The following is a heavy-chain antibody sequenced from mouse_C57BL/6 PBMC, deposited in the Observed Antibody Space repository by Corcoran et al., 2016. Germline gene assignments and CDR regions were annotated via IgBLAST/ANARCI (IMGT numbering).Heavy chain of an antibody. V-gene: IGHV1-26*01. J-gene: IGHJ1*03. CDR2: INPNNGGT. D-gene: IGHD1-1*01. CDR1: GYTFTDYY. CDR3: ATGTTVPLYWYFDV. Sequence: EVQLQQSGPELVKRGASVKISCKASGYTFTDYYMNWVKQSHGKSLELIGDINPNNGGTSYNQKFKGKATLTVDKSSSTAYMELRSLTSEDSAVYYCATGTTVPLYWYFDVWGTGTTVTVSS.